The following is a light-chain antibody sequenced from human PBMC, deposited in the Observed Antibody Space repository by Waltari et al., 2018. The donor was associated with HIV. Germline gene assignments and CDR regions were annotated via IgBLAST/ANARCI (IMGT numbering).Light chain of an antibody. V-gene: IGLV1-47*01. CDR1: SSNIENDN. Sequence: QSVLPQPPSASGAPGPRVTLVCSGSSSNIENDNLYGYQQFPGAAPKPLIYKDTRRPSGVPDRFTGSKSGPSASLAIGGLRSDDEADYYCVGWDSRLSGYVFGAGTKVTVL. CDR3: VGWDSRLSGYV. CDR2: KDT. J-gene: IGLJ1*01.